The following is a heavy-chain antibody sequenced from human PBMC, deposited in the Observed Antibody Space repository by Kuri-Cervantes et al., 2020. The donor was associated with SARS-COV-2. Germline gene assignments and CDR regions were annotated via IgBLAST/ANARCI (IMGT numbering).Heavy chain of an antibody. J-gene: IGHJ6*02. CDR2: INHSGST. V-gene: IGHV4-34*01. CDR1: GGSFSGYY. CDR3: ARGGLGSGRSPYYYYGMDV. Sequence: GSLRLSCAVYGGSFSGYYWSWIRQPPGKGLEWIGEINHSGSTNYNPSLKSRVTVSVDTSKNQFSLKLSSVTAADTAVYYCARGGLGSGRSPYYYYGMDVWGQGNTVHVSS. D-gene: IGHD3-10*01.